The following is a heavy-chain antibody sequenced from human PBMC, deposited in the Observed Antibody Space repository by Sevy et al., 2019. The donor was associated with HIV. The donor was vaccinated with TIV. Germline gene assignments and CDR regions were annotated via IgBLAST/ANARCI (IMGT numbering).Heavy chain of an antibody. V-gene: IGHV3-33*01. CDR2: IGNDGSNK. CDR3: ARDPRMYGDYLLAYFDY. CDR1: GFAPSTYG. D-gene: IGHD2-8*01. Sequence: GGSLRLSCAASGFAPSTYGMHWVSQAPGKGLEWVAVIGNDGSNKYYADSVKGRFRMSRDNSRNTRFLEMDSLRAEDTAVYYCARDPRMYGDYLLAYFDYWGQGTLVTVSS. J-gene: IGHJ4*02.